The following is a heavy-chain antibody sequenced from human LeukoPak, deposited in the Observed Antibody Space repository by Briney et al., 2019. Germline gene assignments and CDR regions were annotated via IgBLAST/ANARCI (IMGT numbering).Heavy chain of an antibody. CDR1: GFTFSSYA. V-gene: IGHV3-30-3*01. D-gene: IGHD3-10*01. Sequence: GRSLRLSCAASGFTFSSYAMHWVRQAPGKGLEWVAVISYDGSNKYYADSVKGRFTISRDNSKNTLYLQMNSLRAEDTAVYYCARFYGSGSPSRNFDYWGQGTLVTVSS. CDR2: ISYDGSNK. CDR3: ARFYGSGSPSRNFDY. J-gene: IGHJ4*02.